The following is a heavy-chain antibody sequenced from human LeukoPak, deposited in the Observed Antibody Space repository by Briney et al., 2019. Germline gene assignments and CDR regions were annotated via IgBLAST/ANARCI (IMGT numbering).Heavy chain of an antibody. CDR3: RRADCGGPTGYWGRGGFDP. D-gene: IGHD3-9*01. V-gene: IGHV3-21*01. CDR1: GSTLSTFD. CDR2: ISTSSRYI. Sequence: GGSLRLSCAASGSTLSTFDMNWVRQAPGKGLEWVSSISTSSRYIYYRDSVKGRFTISRDDAKNSLYLQMNSLRVEDTAGYYGRRADCGGPTGYWGRGGFDPGGQGTLVTVS. J-gene: IGHJ5*02.